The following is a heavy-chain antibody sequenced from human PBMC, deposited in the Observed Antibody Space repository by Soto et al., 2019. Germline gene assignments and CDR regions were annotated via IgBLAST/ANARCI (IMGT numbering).Heavy chain of an antibody. CDR2: IYSGGST. D-gene: IGHD3-22*01. CDR3: ARAYYDISGYYKDYYYGMDV. CDR1: GFTVSSNY. V-gene: IGHV3-53*01. Sequence: GGSLRLSCAASGFTVSSNYMSWVRQAPGKGLEWVSVIYSGGSTYYADSVKGRFTISRDNSKNTLYLQMNSLRAEDTAVYYCARAYYDISGYYKDYYYGMDVWGQGTTVTVSS. J-gene: IGHJ6*02.